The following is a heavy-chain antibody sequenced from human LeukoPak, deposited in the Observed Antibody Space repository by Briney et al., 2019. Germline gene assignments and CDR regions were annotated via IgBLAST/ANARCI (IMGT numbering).Heavy chain of an antibody. D-gene: IGHD3-10*02. Sequence: PGGSLRLSCAGSGFTFSNYSMNWVRQAPGKGLEWVPYISSSGSTIYYADSVKGRFTISRDNAKNSLYLQMNSLRAEDTAVYYCAELGITMIGGVWGKGTTVTISS. CDR1: GFTFSNYS. CDR3: AELGITMIGGV. V-gene: IGHV3-48*04. J-gene: IGHJ6*04. CDR2: ISSSGSTI.